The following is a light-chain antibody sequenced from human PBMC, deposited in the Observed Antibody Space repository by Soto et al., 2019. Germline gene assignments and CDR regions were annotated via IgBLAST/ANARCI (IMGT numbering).Light chain of an antibody. CDR3: QQNDHLLPLT. J-gene: IGKJ4*01. CDR2: DAS. Sequence: DIQMTQSPSSLSASVGDRVTITCQASQGISNYLNWYQQKPGKAPKLLIYDASNLETGVPSRFSGSGSGTHFTFTISSLQPEDIATYYCQQNDHLLPLTFGGGTKVEI. CDR1: QGISNY. V-gene: IGKV1-33*01.